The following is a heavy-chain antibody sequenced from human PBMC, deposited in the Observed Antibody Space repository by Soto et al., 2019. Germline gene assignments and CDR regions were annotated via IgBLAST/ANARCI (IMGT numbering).Heavy chain of an antibody. Sequence: EEQLVESGGGLLQPGGSLRLSCAASGFTFSSYWMAWVHQAPGKGLEWVATIKHDGSEKHFVDSVRGRFTISRDNAKNSLYLQMNSLRAEDTAVYYCVRYSSVSGWLDPWGQGILVTVSS. CDR1: GFTFSSYW. CDR3: VRYSSVSGWLDP. J-gene: IGHJ5*02. D-gene: IGHD6-19*01. CDR2: IKHDGSEK. V-gene: IGHV3-7*01.